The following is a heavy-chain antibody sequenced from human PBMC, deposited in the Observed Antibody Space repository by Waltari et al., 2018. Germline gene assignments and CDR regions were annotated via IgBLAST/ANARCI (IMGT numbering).Heavy chain of an antibody. J-gene: IGHJ4*02. V-gene: IGHV4-59*06. CDR3: ARAGNLAVAGLFDY. Sequence: QVQLQESGPGLVKPSETLSLTCTVSGGSISSYYWSWIRQHPGKGLEWIGYIYYSGSTYYNPSLKSRVTISVDTSKNQFSLKLSSVTAADTAVYYCARAGNLAVAGLFDYWGQGTLVTVSS. CDR2: IYYSGST. D-gene: IGHD6-19*01. CDR1: GGSISSYY.